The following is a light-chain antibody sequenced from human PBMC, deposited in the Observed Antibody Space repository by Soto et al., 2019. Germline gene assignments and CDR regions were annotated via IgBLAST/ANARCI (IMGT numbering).Light chain of an antibody. CDR2: RAS. CDR3: QQYGSSPLT. Sequence: EIVLTQSPGTLSLSPGERATLSCRASQSVSSDYLAWYQQKPGQTPKVLIYRASSRATGIPDRFSGSGSGTDFPLTISRLEAEDFAEYYCQQYGSSPLTFGGGTKVEIK. V-gene: IGKV3-20*01. J-gene: IGKJ4*01. CDR1: QSVSSDY.